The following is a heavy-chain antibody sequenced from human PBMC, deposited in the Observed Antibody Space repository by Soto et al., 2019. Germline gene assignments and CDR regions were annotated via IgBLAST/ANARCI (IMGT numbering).Heavy chain of an antibody. Sequence: QITLKESGPTLVKPTQTLTLTCTFSGFSLSTSGVGVGWIRQPPGKALEWLALIYWDDDKRYSPSLKSRLTLTKDTSKPQVVLTMTNMDPVDTATYYCAHRRGGSSGYYLDYWGQGTLVTVSS. CDR2: IYWDDDK. D-gene: IGHD3-22*01. CDR1: GFSLSTSGVG. V-gene: IGHV2-5*02. J-gene: IGHJ4*02. CDR3: AHRRGGSSGYYLDY.